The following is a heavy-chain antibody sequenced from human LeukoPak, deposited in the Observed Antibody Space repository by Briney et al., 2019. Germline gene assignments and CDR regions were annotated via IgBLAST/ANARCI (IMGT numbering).Heavy chain of an antibody. CDR2: IAYDGSRA. J-gene: IGHJ4*02. CDR3: TRYNNDHFDY. D-gene: IGHD1-14*01. V-gene: IGHV3-33*01. Sequence: GGSLRLSCAGSGFTFGGYGMHWFRQTPGEGLEWVAVIAYDGSRAFYADSVKGRFTISRDNSKNAMSVQMDDLRAEDTAVYYCTRYNNDHFDYWGQGTLVTVSS. CDR1: GFTFGGYG.